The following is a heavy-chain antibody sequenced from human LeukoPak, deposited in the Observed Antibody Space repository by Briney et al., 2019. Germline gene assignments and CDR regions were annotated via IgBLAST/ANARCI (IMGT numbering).Heavy chain of an antibody. CDR1: GYTLTELS. D-gene: IGHD4-17*01. J-gene: IGHJ2*01. V-gene: IGHV1-24*01. CDR2: FDPEDGET. CDR3: ATRAVTRGPWGYLDL. Sequence: ASVKVSCKVSGYTLTELSMHWVRQAPGKGLEWMGGFDPEDGETIYAQKFQGRVTMTEDTSTDTAYMELSSLRSEDTAVYYCATRAVTRGPWGYLDLWGRGTLVTVSS.